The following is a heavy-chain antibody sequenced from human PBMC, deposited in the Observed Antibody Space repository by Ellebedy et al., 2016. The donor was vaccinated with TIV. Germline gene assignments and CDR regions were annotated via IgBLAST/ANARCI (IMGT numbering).Heavy chain of an antibody. V-gene: IGHV3-23*01. CDR1: GFTFSFYA. CDR2: ISGSGDST. Sequence: PGGSLRLSCAASGFTFSFYAMNWVRQAPGKGLEWVSAISGSGDSTYYADSVKGRFTISRDNSKNTLYLQMNSLRAEDTAVYYCAKFPSVTTPGVDFWGQGTLVTVSS. J-gene: IGHJ4*02. D-gene: IGHD4-17*01. CDR3: AKFPSVTTPGVDF.